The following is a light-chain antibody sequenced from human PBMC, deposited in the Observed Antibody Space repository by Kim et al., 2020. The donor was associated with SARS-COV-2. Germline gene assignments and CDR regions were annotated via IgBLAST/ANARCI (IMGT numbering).Light chain of an antibody. CDR1: QSLSGN. CDR2: RAS. CDR3: HQYNTWHT. J-gene: IGKJ2*01. V-gene: IGKV3-15*01. Sequence: SLCPGERATLACRASQSLSGNLAWYQQKPGQAPRLLIYRASTRAAGVPDRFSGTGSATDFTLTISSLQSEDFALYYCHQYNTWHTFGQGTKVDIK.